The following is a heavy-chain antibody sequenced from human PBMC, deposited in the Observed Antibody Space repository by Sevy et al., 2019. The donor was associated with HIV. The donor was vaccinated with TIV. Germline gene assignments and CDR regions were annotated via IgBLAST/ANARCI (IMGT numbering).Heavy chain of an antibody. D-gene: IGHD5-12*01. CDR3: AREAGGYDYDYGMDV. J-gene: IGHJ6*02. V-gene: IGHV4-39*02. CDR1: GGTIVSSGHY. Sequence: SETLSLTCSISGGTIVSSGHYWGWIRQTPGKGLEWIGSIYYNGHTFYTPSLKSRLTISIDTSKNQFSLTLSSVTVADTVVYFCAREAGGYDYDYGMDVWGQGTTVTVSS. CDR2: IYYNGHT.